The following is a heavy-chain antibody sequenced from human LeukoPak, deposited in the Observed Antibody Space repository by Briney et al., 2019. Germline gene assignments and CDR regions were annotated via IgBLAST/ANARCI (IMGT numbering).Heavy chain of an antibody. V-gene: IGHV3-21*01. D-gene: IGHD6-19*01. Sequence: GGSLRLSCAASGFTFSSYSMNWVRQAPGKGLEWVSSISSSSSYIYYADSVKGRFIISRDNAKNSLYLQMNSLRAEDTAVCYCASSYSGWSVYWGQGTLVTVSS. J-gene: IGHJ4*02. CDR1: GFTFSSYS. CDR3: ASSYSGWSVY. CDR2: ISSSSSYI.